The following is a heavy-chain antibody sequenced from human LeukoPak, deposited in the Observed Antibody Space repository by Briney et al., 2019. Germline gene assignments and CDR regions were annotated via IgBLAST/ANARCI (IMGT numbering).Heavy chain of an antibody. V-gene: IGHV3-33*01. CDR1: GFTFSSYG. CDR3: ARDSSSWRRFDY. CDR2: IWYDGSNK. J-gene: IGHJ4*02. Sequence: GGSLRLSCAASGFTFSSYGMHWVRQAPGKGLEWVAVIWYDGSNKYYADSVKGRFTISRDNSKNTLYLQMNSLRAEDTAVYYCARDSSSWRRFDYWGQGTLVTVSS. D-gene: IGHD6-13*01.